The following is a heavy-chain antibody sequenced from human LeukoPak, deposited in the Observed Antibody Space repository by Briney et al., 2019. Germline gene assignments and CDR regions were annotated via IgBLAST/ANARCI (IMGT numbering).Heavy chain of an antibody. CDR2: IYPGDSDT. CDR3: AIIGGGFVAGYSYGYFDY. V-gene: IGHV5-51*01. D-gene: IGHD5-18*01. CDR1: GYSFSIYW. Sequence: GESLKISCKGFGYSFSIYWIGWVRQMPGKGLEWMGIIYPGDSDTRYSPSFQGQVTISADKSISTAYLQWSSLKASDTAMYYCAIIGGGFVAGYSYGYFDYWGQGTLVTVSS. J-gene: IGHJ4*02.